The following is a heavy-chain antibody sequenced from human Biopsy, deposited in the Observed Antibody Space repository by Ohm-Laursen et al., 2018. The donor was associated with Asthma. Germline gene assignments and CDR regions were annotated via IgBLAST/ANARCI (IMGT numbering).Heavy chain of an antibody. D-gene: IGHD3-10*01. CDR3: TTDYLVQGVIDVDY. CDR2: IKQDGSEK. Sequence: GSLRLSCTASGFTFSSYWMSWVRQAPGKGLEWVANIKQDGSEKYYVDSVKGRFTISRDNAKNSLYLQMNSLKTEDTAVYYCTTDYLVQGVIDVDYWGQGTLVTVSS. V-gene: IGHV3-7*03. J-gene: IGHJ4*02. CDR1: GFTFSSYW.